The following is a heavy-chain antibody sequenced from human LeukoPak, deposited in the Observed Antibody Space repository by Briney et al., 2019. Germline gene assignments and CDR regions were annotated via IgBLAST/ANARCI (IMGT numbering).Heavy chain of an antibody. Sequence: PGGSLRLSCAASGFTFSSYGIHWVRQAPGKGLEWVAFDGSNKYYTDSVKGRFTISRDNSKNTLYLQMNSLRAEDTAVYYCAKDMVRVGYCSGGSCPTSYYMDVWGKGTTVTISS. V-gene: IGHV3-30*02. CDR1: GFTFSSYG. D-gene: IGHD2-15*01. CDR3: AKDMVRVGYCSGGSCPTSYYMDV. CDR2: DGSNK. J-gene: IGHJ6*03.